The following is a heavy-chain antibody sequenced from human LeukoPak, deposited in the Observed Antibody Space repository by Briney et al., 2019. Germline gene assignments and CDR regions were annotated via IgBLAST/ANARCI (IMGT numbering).Heavy chain of an antibody. J-gene: IGHJ4*02. V-gene: IGHV3-30*01. CDR3: ARDRRRFLEWLFPDY. CDR1: GFTFSSYA. D-gene: IGHD3-3*01. Sequence: GVSLRLSCAASGFTFSSYAMHWVRQAPGKGLEWVAVISYDGSNKYYADSVKGRFTISRDNSKNTLYLQMNSLRAEDTAVYYCARDRRRFLEWLFPDYWGQGTLVTVSS. CDR2: ISYDGSNK.